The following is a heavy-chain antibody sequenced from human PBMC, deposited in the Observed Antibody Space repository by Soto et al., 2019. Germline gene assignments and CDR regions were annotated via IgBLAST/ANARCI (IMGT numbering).Heavy chain of an antibody. CDR2: INPSGGST. CDR3: ARELLGRGVQVLDP. D-gene: IGHD3-10*01. Sequence: ASVKVSCKASGYTFSIYYMPRLRKAPGQGLEWMGIINPSGGSTSYAQKFQGRVTMTRDTSTSTVYMELSSLRSEDTAVYYRARELLGRGVQVLDPWGQGTLVPVSS. CDR1: GYTFSIYY. V-gene: IGHV1-46*01. J-gene: IGHJ5*02.